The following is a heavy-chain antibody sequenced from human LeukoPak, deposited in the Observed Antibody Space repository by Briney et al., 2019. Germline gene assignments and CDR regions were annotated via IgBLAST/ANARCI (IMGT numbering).Heavy chain of an antibody. CDR3: AKDQRYYYDNSGFYYNTLPHAFDI. CDR1: GFTFGGYG. J-gene: IGHJ3*02. V-gene: IGHV3-30*02. D-gene: IGHD3-22*01. Sequence: GALRLSCAASGFTFGGYGMHWVRQAPGKGLEWVAFIRYDGSNKYYADSVKGRFTISRDNSKSTLYLQMNSLRAEDTAVYYCAKDQRYYYDNSGFYYNTLPHAFDIWGQGTMVTVSS. CDR2: IRYDGSNK.